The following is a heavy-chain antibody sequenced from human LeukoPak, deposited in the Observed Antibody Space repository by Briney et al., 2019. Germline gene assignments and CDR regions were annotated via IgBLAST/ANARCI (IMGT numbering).Heavy chain of an antibody. CDR2: INTSGGST. D-gene: IGHD6-19*01. J-gene: IGHJ4*02. CDR1: GYTFTSYY. CDR3: AREEAVAGTDPMIADY. V-gene: IGHV1-46*01. Sequence: ASVKVSCKASGYTFTSYYMHWVRQAPGQGLEWMGIINTSGGSTSYAQKFQGRVTMTRDTSTSTVYMELSSLRSEDTAVSYCAREEAVAGTDPMIADYWGQGTLVTVSS.